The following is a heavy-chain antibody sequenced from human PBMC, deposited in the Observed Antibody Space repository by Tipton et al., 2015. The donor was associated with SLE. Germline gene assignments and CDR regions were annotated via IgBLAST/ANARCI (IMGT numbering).Heavy chain of an antibody. J-gene: IGHJ4*02. CDR1: GYTFTNYG. CDR2: ISGYNDNT. V-gene: IGHV1-18*01. Sequence: QLVQSGVEVNEPGASVKVSCKTSGYTFTNYGISWVRQAPGQGLEWMGWISGYNDNTNYAQKLQGRVTMTTDTSTSTASMELRSLRSDDTAVYYCARGHCGGASCYSGFDYWGQGTLVTVSS. CDR3: ARGHCGGASCYSGFDY. D-gene: IGHD2-15*01.